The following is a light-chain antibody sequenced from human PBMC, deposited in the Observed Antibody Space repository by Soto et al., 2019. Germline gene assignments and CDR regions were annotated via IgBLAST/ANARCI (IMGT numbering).Light chain of an antibody. CDR1: NVGSKS. CDR2: DDS. Sequence: SYELTQPPSVSVAPGQTATVNCGGNNVGSKSVHWYQQKPGQAPVLVVYDDSDRPSGIPERFSGSNSGNTATLTISRVEAGDEADYYCQVWDTSSDQGVFGTGTKVTVL. J-gene: IGLJ1*01. V-gene: IGLV3-21*02. CDR3: QVWDTSSDQGV.